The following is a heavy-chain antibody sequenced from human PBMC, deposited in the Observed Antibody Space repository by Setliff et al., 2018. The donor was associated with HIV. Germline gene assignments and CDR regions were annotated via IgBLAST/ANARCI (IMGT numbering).Heavy chain of an antibody. CDR3: AKDGYDSSNYYGLVDF. Sequence: GGSLRLSCVGSGFNFSTYGMHWVRQAPGKGLEWVAVISNDGSDKYYADSVRGRSTISRDNSKNTLFLQVNSLTEEDTAVYYCAKDGYDSSNYYGLVDFWGQGALVTVS. J-gene: IGHJ4*02. CDR1: GFNFSTYG. V-gene: IGHV3-30*18. D-gene: IGHD3-22*01. CDR2: ISNDGSDK.